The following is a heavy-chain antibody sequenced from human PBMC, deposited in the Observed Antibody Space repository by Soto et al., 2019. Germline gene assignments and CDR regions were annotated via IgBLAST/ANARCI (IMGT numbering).Heavy chain of an antibody. CDR3: ARDLYYIFTGYIYGMVV. D-gene: IGHD3-9*01. V-gene: IGHV3-74*01. CDR1: GFTFSIYW. CDR2: INSDGSSI. J-gene: IGHJ6*02. Sequence: VMTLRLSFAASGFTFSIYWMHWVRQAPGKGLVWVSCINSDGSSISYADSVKGRFTISRDNAKNTLYLQMNSLRAEDTAGYYCARDLYYIFTGYIYGMVVWGPGATVTVYS.